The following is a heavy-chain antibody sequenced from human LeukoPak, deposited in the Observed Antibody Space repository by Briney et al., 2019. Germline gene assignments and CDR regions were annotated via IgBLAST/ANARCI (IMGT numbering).Heavy chain of an antibody. CDR3: AKDRADDYYGMDV. D-gene: IGHD3-10*01. J-gene: IGHJ6*02. V-gene: IGHV3-30*18. Sequence: GGSLRLSCAASGFTFSSYGMHWVRQAPGKGLEWVAVISYDGSNKYYADSVKGRFTISRDNSKNTLYLQMNSLRAEDTAVYYCAKDRADDYYGMDVWGQGTTVTVSS. CDR2: ISYDGSNK. CDR1: GFTFSSYG.